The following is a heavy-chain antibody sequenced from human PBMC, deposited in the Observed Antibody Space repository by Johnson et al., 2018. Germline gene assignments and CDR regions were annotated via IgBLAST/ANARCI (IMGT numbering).Heavy chain of an antibody. J-gene: IGHJ6*02. CDR3: AGDLFSVWERYAMDV. V-gene: IGHV3-21*01. D-gene: IGHD3-16*01. Sequence: EVQLVESGGGLVKPGGSLRLSCAASGFTFSSYSMNWVRQAPGKGLEWVSSISSSSSTIYYADSVTGRFNISRDNAKNSLFLQMNNLRDEDTAVYYCAGDLFSVWERYAMDVWGQGTTVTVSS. CDR1: GFTFSSYS. CDR2: ISSSSSTI.